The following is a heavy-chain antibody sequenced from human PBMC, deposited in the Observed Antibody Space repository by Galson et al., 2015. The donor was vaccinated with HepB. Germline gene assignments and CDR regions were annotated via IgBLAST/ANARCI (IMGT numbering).Heavy chain of an antibody. Sequence: SVKVSCKASGGTFSSYAISWVRQAPGQGLEWMGGIIPIFGTANYAQKFQGRVTITADESTSTAYMELSSLRSEDTAVYYCASQVLVLAIGGQPGPKGNYYYYYMDVWGKGTTVTVSS. CDR2: IIPIFGTA. D-gene: IGHD5-12*01. V-gene: IGHV1-69*13. CDR3: ASQVLVLAIGGQPGPKGNYYYYYMDV. J-gene: IGHJ6*03. CDR1: GGTFSSYA.